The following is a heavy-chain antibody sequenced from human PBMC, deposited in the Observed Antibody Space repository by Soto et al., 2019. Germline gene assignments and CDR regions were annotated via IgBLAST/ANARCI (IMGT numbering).Heavy chain of an antibody. CDR2: IWYDGSNK. J-gene: IGHJ6*02. CDR1: GFTFSSYG. Sequence: QVQLVESGGGVVQPGRSLRFSCAASGFTFSSYGMHWVRQAPGKGLEWVAVIWYDGSNKYYADSVKGRFTISRDNSKNTLYLQMNSLRAEDTAVYYCARDGYCSGGSCYSYYYYGMDVWGQGTTVTVSS. CDR3: ARDGYCSGGSCYSYYYYGMDV. D-gene: IGHD2-15*01. V-gene: IGHV3-33*01.